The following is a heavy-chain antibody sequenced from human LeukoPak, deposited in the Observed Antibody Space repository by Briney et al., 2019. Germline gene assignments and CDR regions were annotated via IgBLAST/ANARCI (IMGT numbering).Heavy chain of an antibody. CDR1: GFTVSGNY. V-gene: IGHV3-53*04. CDR2: IYSGADT. CDR3: ARAQYCSGGSCYSGTLGS. J-gene: IGHJ5*02. Sequence: GGSLRLSCAASGFTVSGNYMSWVRQAPGKGLEWVSVIYSGADTYYADSVKGRFTISRHSSQNTVYLQMNSLRAEDTAVYYCARAQYCSGGSCYSGTLGSWGQGTLVTVS. D-gene: IGHD2-15*01.